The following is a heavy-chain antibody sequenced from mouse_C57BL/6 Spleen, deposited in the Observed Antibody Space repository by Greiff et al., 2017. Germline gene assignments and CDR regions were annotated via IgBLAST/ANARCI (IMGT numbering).Heavy chain of an antibody. D-gene: IGHD2-2*01. Sequence: QVQLQQSGAELVKPGASVKLSCKASGYTFTSYWMQWVKQRPGQGLEWIGEIDPSDSYPNYNQKFKGKATLTVDTSSSTAYMQLSSLTSEDSAVXYCARAVTTYGYWGQGTTLTVSS. CDR3: ARAVTTYGY. CDR1: GYTFTSYW. J-gene: IGHJ2*01. V-gene: IGHV1-50*01. CDR2: IDPSDSYP.